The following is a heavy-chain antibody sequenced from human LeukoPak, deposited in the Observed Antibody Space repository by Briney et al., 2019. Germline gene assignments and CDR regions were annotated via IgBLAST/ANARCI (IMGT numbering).Heavy chain of an antibody. D-gene: IGHD6-13*01. CDR1: GGPFSGYY. J-gene: IGHJ4*02. CDR3: ASSLIAAAGKVSNY. V-gene: IGHV4-34*01. Sequence: SETLSLTCALYGGPFSGYYWSWIRQPPEKGLEWIGEINHSGSTNYNPSLKSRVTISVDTSKNQFSLKLSSVTAADTAVYYCASSLIAAAGKVSNYWGQGTLVTVSS. CDR2: INHSGST.